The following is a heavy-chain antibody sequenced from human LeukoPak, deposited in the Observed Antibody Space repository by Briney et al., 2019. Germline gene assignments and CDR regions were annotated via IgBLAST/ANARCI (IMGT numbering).Heavy chain of an antibody. D-gene: IGHD6-19*01. J-gene: IGHJ4*02. Sequence: PGGSLRLSCAASGFTFSRNAMHWVRQAPGKGLEWVALISYDASNKDYADSVKGRFTISRDNSKNTLYLQMNSLTADDTAVYYCARDLGSGSYSTYYFDFWGQGTLVTVSS. CDR1: GFTFSRNA. V-gene: IGHV3-30-3*01. CDR2: ISYDASNK. CDR3: ARDLGSGSYSTYYFDF.